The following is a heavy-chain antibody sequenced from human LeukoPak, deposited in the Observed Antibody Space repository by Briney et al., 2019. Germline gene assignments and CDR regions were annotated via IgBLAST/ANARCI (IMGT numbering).Heavy chain of an antibody. CDR1: GGSFSGYY. CDR2: INHSGST. V-gene: IGHV4-34*01. D-gene: IGHD3-22*01. J-gene: IGHJ4*02. Sequence: SETLSLTCAVYGGSFSGYYWSWIRQPPGKGLDWIGEINHSGSTNYNPSLKSRVTISVDTSKKQFSLKLSSVTAADTAVYYCARHYYDSSGHYPLYFDYWGQGTLVTVSS. CDR3: ARHYYDSSGHYPLYFDY.